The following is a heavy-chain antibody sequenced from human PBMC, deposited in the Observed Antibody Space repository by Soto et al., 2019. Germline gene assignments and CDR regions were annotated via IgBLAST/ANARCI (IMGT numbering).Heavy chain of an antibody. Sequence: QVQLVESGGGVVQPGRSLRLSCAASGFTFSSYAMHWVHQAPGKGLEWVALIPHDGSNKYYADSVKGRFTISRDNSKNTLYLQMNSLRTEDTSVYYCGRCSSTSCHLGADYWGQGTLVTVSS. D-gene: IGHD2-2*01. CDR3: GRCSSTSCHLGADY. J-gene: IGHJ4*02. V-gene: IGHV3-30-3*01. CDR1: GFTFSSYA. CDR2: IPHDGSNK.